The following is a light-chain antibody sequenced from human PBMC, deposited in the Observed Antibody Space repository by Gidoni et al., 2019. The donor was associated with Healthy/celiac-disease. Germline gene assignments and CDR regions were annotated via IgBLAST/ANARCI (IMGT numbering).Light chain of an antibody. CDR2: QDS. J-gene: IGLJ2*01. CDR1: KLGDKY. V-gene: IGLV3-1*01. CDR3: QAWDSSTVV. Sequence: SYDPSPPPPASVPPGQTASITCPGDKLGDKYACCYQQKPGRAPVLVIYQDSKRPSGIPERFSGSNSWNTATVTISGAQAVDEADYYYQAWDSSTVVFGGGTKLTVL.